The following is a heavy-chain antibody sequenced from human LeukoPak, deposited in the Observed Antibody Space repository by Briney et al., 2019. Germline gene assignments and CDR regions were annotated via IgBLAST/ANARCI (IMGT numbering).Heavy chain of an antibody. CDR1: GFTFSSYA. J-gene: IGHJ4*02. CDR3: ARVRYVSSWSFDY. V-gene: IGHV3-13*01. Sequence: GGSLRLSCAASGFTFSSYAMTWVRQATGKGLEWVSGISHVGDTYYSGSVKGRFTISRENAKNSLYLQMNSLRAGDTAVYYCARVRYVSSWSFDYWGQGTLVTVSS. D-gene: IGHD6-13*01. CDR2: ISHVGDT.